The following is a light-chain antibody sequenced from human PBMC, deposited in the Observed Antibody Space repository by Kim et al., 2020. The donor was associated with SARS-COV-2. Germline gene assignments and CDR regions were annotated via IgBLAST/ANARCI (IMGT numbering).Light chain of an antibody. CDR1: SGSSASNY. CDR3: QSYDSSKWV. CDR2: EDN. J-gene: IGLJ3*02. Sequence: GKTVTISCNRSSGSSASNYVQWYQQRPGSSPTTVIYEDNQRPSGGPDRFSGSIDSSSNSASLTISGLKTEDEADYYCQSYDSSKWVFGGGTKLTVL. V-gene: IGLV6-57*01.